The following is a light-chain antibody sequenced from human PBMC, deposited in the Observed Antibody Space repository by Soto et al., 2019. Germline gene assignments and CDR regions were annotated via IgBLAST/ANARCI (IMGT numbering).Light chain of an antibody. Sequence: ETVLTQSPATLSLSPGERATLSCRASRSISTYLAWYQQKPGQAPRLLIYEALNRATGIPARFSGSGSGKDLALTISSLEPEDFAVYYCQQRNNWPLTFGGGTKEEIK. CDR2: EAL. CDR1: RSISTY. CDR3: QQRNNWPLT. V-gene: IGKV3-11*01. J-gene: IGKJ4*02.